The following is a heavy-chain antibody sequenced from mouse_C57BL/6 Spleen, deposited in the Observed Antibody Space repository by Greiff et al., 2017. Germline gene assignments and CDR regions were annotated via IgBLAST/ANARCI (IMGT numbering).Heavy chain of an antibody. Sequence: EVKLVESGEGLVKPGGSLKLSCAASGFTFSSYAMSWVRQTPEKRLEWVAYISSGGDYINYAATVKGRFTISRDNARNTLYLQMSSLKSEDTAMYYCTRDGDDAMDYWGQGTSVTVSS. J-gene: IGHJ4*01. CDR2: ISSGGDYI. D-gene: IGHD2-13*01. CDR1: GFTFSSYA. V-gene: IGHV5-9-1*02. CDR3: TRDGDDAMDY.